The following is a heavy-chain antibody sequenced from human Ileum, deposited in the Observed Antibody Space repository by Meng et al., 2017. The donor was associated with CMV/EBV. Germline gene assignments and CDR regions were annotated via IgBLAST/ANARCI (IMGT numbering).Heavy chain of an antibody. J-gene: IGHJ4*02. V-gene: IGHV4-34*01. Sequence: LTCAVYGGSFSGYDWSWSRQPPGKGLEWIGEINHSGITNYSPSLKSRVTISVDTSKNQFSLKLSSVTAADTAVYYCTRGSQLPLLIYWGQGTLVTVSS. CDR2: INHSGIT. CDR3: TRGSQLPLLIY. CDR1: GGSFSGYD. D-gene: IGHD1-1*01.